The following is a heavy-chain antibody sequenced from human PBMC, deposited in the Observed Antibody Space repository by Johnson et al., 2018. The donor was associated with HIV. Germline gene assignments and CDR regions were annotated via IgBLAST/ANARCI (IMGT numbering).Heavy chain of an antibody. Sequence: VQLVESGGGLVQPGGSLRLSCAASGFTFSSYAMHWVRQAPGKGLEWVAVISYDGSNKYYADYVKGRFTISRDESKNSLYLQMNSLKTEDTAVYYCAKPYCSSSICSFDIWGQGTMVTVSS. CDR2: ISYDGSNK. V-gene: IGHV3-30*04. J-gene: IGHJ3*02. CDR1: GFTFSSYA. D-gene: IGHD2-2*01. CDR3: AKPYCSSSICSFDI.